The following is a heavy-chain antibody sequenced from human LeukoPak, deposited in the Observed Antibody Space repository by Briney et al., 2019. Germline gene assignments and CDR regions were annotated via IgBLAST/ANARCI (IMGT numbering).Heavy chain of an antibody. CDR1: GFTFGDYA. Sequence: PGGSLRLSCTASGFTFGDYAMNWVRQAPGKGLGWVGFIRSKAYGGTTEYAASVKGRFTISRDDSRSIAYLQMNSLKTEDTAVYYCTRAADFWTYMDVWGKGTTVTVSS. J-gene: IGHJ6*03. D-gene: IGHD3/OR15-3a*01. CDR3: TRAADFWTYMDV. CDR2: IRSKAYGGTT. V-gene: IGHV3-49*04.